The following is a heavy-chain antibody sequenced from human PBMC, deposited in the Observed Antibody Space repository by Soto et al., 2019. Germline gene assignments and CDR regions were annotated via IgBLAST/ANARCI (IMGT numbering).Heavy chain of an antibody. Sequence: QVQLVQSGAEVKKPGASVKVSCKASGYTFTSYGISWVRQAPGQGLEWMGWISAYNGNTNYAQKLQGRVTMTTDTSTSTAYMELRSLRSDDTAVYYCARESRTYYYDSSGGEYFQHWGQGTLVTVSS. CDR2: ISAYNGNT. CDR3: ARESRTYYYDSSGGEYFQH. V-gene: IGHV1-18*01. CDR1: GYTFTSYG. J-gene: IGHJ1*01. D-gene: IGHD3-22*01.